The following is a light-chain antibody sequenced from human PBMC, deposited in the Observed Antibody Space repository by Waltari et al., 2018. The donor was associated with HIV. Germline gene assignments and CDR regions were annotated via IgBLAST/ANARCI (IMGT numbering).Light chain of an antibody. V-gene: IGKV2-28*01. CDR3: MQALQTPLT. Sequence: DIVMTQSPLSLPVTPGEPASISCRSSQSLLHSNGYNYLDWYLQKPGQSPQLRVYFGSNLASGVPDRFSCSGSGTDFTLKISRLESEDVGFYYCMQALQTPLTFGGGTKVEIK. J-gene: IGKJ4*01. CDR2: FGS. CDR1: QSLLHSNGYNY.